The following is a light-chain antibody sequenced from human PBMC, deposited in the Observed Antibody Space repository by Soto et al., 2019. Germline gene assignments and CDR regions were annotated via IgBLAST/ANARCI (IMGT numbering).Light chain of an antibody. J-gene: IGKJ4*01. V-gene: IGKV3-15*01. CDR3: QQYNDWPLT. CDR2: AAS. CDR1: QSLRSN. Sequence: IGMPQSPSTLSVSPGERSALSCRASQSLRSNLAWYQQKPGQAPRLLMYAASARATGIPARFSGSGSGTEFTLSISSLQSEDFAVYFCQQYNDWPLTFGGGTKVDIK.